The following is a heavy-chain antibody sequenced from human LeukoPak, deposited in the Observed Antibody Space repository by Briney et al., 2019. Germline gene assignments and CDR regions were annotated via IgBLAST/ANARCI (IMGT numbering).Heavy chain of an antibody. CDR3: ARARKYCSGGSCYSYYFDY. D-gene: IGHD2-15*01. V-gene: IGHV1-2*02. CDR1: GYTFTGYY. CDR2: INPNSGGT. J-gene: IGHJ4*02. Sequence: ASVKVSCKASGYTFTGYYMHWVRQAPGQGLEWMGWINPNSGGTNYAQKFQGRVTMTRDTSISTAYMELSRLRSDDTAVYYCARARKYCSGGSCYSYYFDYWGQGTLVTVSS.